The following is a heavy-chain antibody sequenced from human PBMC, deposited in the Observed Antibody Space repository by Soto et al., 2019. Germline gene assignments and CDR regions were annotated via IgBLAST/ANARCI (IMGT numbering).Heavy chain of an antibody. Sequence: GGSLRLSCEASGFIFSDHAMSWVRQAPGKGLEWVSASSGSSIYYADSVKGRFTISRDNARNSLYLQMNSLRDEDTAVYYCARDRLMMDYYYYGMDVWGQGNPGHRLL. CDR1: GFIFSDHA. D-gene: IGHD2-8*01. J-gene: IGHJ6*02. CDR2: SSGSSI. CDR3: ARDRLMMDYYYYGMDV. V-gene: IGHV3-11*04.